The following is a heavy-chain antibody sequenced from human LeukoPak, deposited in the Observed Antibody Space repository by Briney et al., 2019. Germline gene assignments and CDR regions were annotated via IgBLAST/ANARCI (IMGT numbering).Heavy chain of an antibody. CDR3: AKSGGYSSSNYFDY. D-gene: IGHD6-6*01. Sequence: GGSLRLSCAASGFTFSSYEMNWVRQAPGKGLEWVSYISSSGSTIYYADSVKGRFTISRDNSKNTLYLQMNSLRAEDTAVYYCAKSGGYSSSNYFDYWGQGTLVTLSS. J-gene: IGHJ4*02. CDR1: GFTFSSYE. V-gene: IGHV3-48*03. CDR2: ISSSGSTI.